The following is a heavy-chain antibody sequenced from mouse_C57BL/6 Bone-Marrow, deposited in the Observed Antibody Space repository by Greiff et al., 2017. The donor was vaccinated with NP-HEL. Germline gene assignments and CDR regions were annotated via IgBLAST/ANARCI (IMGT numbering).Heavy chain of an antibody. V-gene: IGHV1-4*01. CDR2: INPSSGST. CDR3: ARENGYLFDY. D-gene: IGHD2-2*01. Sequence: QVQLQQSGADLARPGASVKMSCKASGYTFTSYTMHWVKQRPGQGLEWIGYINPSSGSTKYNQKFKDKATLTADKSSSTAYMQLSSLTSEDSAVYYCARENGYLFDYWGQGTTLTVSS. J-gene: IGHJ2*01. CDR1: GYTFTSYT.